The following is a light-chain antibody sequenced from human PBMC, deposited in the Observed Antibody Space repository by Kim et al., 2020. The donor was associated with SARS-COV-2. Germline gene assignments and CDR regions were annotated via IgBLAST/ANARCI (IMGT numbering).Light chain of an antibody. Sequence: DIQMTQSPSSLSASVGDRVTITCQVSQDISNYLNWFQQKPGKAPKVLISDASNLETGVSTRFSGSGSGTDFTFTISSLQPEDIAIYFCQQNNDLPWTFGQGTKVDIK. CDR1: QDISNY. V-gene: IGKV1-33*01. CDR3: QQNNDLPWT. CDR2: DAS. J-gene: IGKJ1*01.